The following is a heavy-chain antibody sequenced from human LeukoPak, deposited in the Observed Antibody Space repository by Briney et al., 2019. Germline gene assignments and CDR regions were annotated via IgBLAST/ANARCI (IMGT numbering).Heavy chain of an antibody. CDR1: GFTFSSYG. CDR3: AKGATVNPLVFDY. J-gene: IGHJ4*02. Sequence: GGSLRLSCAASGFTFSSYGMSWVRQAPGKGLEWVSAISGSGGSTYHADSVKGRFTISRDNSKNTLYLQMNSLRAEDTAVYYCAKGATVNPLVFDYWGQGTLVTVSS. CDR2: ISGSGGST. V-gene: IGHV3-23*01. D-gene: IGHD4-17*01.